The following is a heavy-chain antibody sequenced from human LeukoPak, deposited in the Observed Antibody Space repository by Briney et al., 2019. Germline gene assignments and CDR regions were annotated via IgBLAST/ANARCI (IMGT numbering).Heavy chain of an antibody. CDR2: INPNSGGT. CDR1: GYTFTGYY. J-gene: IGHJ4*02. CDR3: ARDQWDSSGWFDY. D-gene: IGHD6-19*01. Sequence: GASVKVSCKASGYTFTGYYMHWVRQAPGQGLEWMGWINPNSGGTNYAQKFQGRATMTRDTSISTAYMELSRLRSDDTAVYYCARDQWDSSGWFDYWGQGTLVTVSS. V-gene: IGHV1-2*02.